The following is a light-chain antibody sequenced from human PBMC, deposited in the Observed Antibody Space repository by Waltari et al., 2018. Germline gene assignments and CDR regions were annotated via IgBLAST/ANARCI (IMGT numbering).Light chain of an antibody. CDR2: GAS. CDR1: QSVSSSY. J-gene: IGKJ1*01. CDR3: QQYGASLPWA. Sequence: EIVLTQSPGTLSLSLGESATLSCRASQSVSSSYLAWYQQKPGQAPRLLIYGASSRATGIPDRFSSSGSGTDFTLTISRLEPEDFAVYYCQQYGASLPWAFGQGTKVEIK. V-gene: IGKV3-20*01.